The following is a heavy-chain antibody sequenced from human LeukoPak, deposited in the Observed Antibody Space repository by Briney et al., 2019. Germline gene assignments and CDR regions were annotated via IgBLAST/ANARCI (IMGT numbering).Heavy chain of an antibody. CDR3: ARVRYSSSPGGGTAFDY. Sequence: GGSLRLSCAASGFTFSSYWMHWVRQAPGKGLVWVSRINSDGSSTSYADSVKGRFTISRDNAKNTLCLQMNSLRAEDTAVYYCARVRYSSSPGGGTAFDYWGQGTLVTVSS. V-gene: IGHV3-74*01. CDR1: GFTFSSYW. D-gene: IGHD6-13*01. J-gene: IGHJ4*02. CDR2: INSDGSST.